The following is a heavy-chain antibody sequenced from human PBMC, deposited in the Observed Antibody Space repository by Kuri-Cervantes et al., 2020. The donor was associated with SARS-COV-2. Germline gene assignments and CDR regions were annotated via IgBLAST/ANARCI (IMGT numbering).Heavy chain of an antibody. Sequence: ASVKVSCKASGYTFTGYYMHWVRQAPGQELEWMGLINPNSGGTNYAQKFQGSVTMPRDTSISTAYMELSRLRSDDTAVYYCARALKWYDAFDIWGQGTMVTVSS. CDR2: INPNSGGT. J-gene: IGHJ3*02. CDR1: GYTFTGYY. D-gene: IGHD2-15*01. V-gene: IGHV1-2*02. CDR3: ARALKWYDAFDI.